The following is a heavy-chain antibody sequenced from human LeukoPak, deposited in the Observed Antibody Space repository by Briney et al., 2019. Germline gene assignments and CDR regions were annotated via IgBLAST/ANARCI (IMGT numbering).Heavy chain of an antibody. D-gene: IGHD1-7*01. Sequence: SETLSLTCTVSGGSISSYFWTWIRQPPGKGLEWIGYIYYSGSTNYNPSLKSRVTISVDTSKNQFSLSLTSVTAADTAVYYCVRHRTGTTADYWGQGTLVTVSS. CDR3: VRHRTGTTADY. J-gene: IGHJ4*02. CDR1: GGSISSYF. CDR2: IYYSGST. V-gene: IGHV4-59*08.